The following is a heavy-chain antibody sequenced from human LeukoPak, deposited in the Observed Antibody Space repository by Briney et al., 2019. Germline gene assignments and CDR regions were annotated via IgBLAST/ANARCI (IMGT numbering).Heavy chain of an antibody. Sequence: GGSLRLSCAASGFVVSSNYMNWVRQAPGKGLEWVSFIHNDGSTFYADSVKGRFTISKDNSKNTVYLQMNSLRIEDTAVYYCASTSSWYEGREWAHYFDYWGQGTLVTVSS. V-gene: IGHV3-53*01. CDR3: ASTSSWYEGREWAHYFDY. J-gene: IGHJ4*02. CDR1: GFVVSSNY. D-gene: IGHD6-13*01. CDR2: IHNDGST.